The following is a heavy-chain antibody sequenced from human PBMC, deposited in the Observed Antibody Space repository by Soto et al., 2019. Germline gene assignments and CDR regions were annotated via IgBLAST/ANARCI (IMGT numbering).Heavy chain of an antibody. CDR2: ISGSGGST. CDR3: AKEMRRGYYPLDYFDY. V-gene: IGHV3-23*01. Sequence: GGSLRLSCAASGFTFSSYAMSWVRQAPGKGLEWVSAISGSGGSTYYADSVKGRFTISRDNSKSTLYLQMNSLRAEDTAVYYCAKEMRRGYYPLDYFDYWGQGTLVTVSS. CDR1: GFTFSSYA. D-gene: IGHD3-22*01. J-gene: IGHJ4*02.